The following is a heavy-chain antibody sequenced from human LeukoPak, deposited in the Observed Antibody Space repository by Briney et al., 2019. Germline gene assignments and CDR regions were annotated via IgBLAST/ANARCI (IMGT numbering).Heavy chain of an antibody. CDR1: GYTFTSYG. D-gene: IGHD3-3*01. Sequence: ASVKVSCKASGYTFTSYGISWVRQAPGQGLEWMGWINTYNGNTNYAQKLQGRVTMTTDTSTSTAYMELRSLRSDDTAVYYCARVGFTIFGVVTPGNYYYGMDVWGQGTTVTVSS. CDR3: ARVGFTIFGVVTPGNYYYGMDV. CDR2: INTYNGNT. J-gene: IGHJ6*02. V-gene: IGHV1-18*01.